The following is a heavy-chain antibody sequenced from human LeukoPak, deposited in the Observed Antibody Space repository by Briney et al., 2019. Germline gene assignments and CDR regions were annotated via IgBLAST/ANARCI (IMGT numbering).Heavy chain of an antibody. J-gene: IGHJ5*02. CDR1: GGSISSSSYY. CDR3: ARGGAKWFGKGGTSGWFDP. CDR2: INHSGST. Sequence: PSETLSLTCTVSGGSISSSSYYWSWIRQPPGKGLEWIGEINHSGSTNYNPSLKSRVTISVDTSKNQFSLKLSSVTAADTAVYYCARGGAKWFGKGGTSGWFDPGAREPWSPSPQ. D-gene: IGHD3-10*01. V-gene: IGHV4-39*07.